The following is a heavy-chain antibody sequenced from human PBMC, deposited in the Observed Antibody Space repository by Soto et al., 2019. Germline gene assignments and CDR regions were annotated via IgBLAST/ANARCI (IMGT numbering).Heavy chain of an antibody. CDR1: GYTFTSYD. D-gene: IGHD6-19*01. Sequence: QVQLVQSGAEVKKPGASVKVSCKASGYTFTSYDINWVRQATGQGLEWMGWMNPKSGNTGYAQKFQGRVTMTRNTSISTAYMELSSLRSEDTAVYYCARGYLPVAHYGMDVWGQGTTVTVSS. V-gene: IGHV1-8*01. CDR3: ARGYLPVAHYGMDV. J-gene: IGHJ6*02. CDR2: MNPKSGNT.